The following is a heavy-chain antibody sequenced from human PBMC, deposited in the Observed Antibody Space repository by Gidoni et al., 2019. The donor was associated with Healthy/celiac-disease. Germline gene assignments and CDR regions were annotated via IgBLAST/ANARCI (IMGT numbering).Heavy chain of an antibody. V-gene: IGHV3-9*01. D-gene: IGHD3-22*01. CDR3: ATSGYDAEYFQH. Sequence: EVQLVESGGGLVQPGRSLRLSCAASGFTFDDYAMHWVRQAPGKGLEWVSGISWNSGSIGYADSVKGRFTISRDNAKNSLYLQMNSLRAEDTALYYCATSGYDAEYFQHWGQGTLVTVSS. J-gene: IGHJ1*01. CDR1: GFTFDDYA. CDR2: ISWNSGSI.